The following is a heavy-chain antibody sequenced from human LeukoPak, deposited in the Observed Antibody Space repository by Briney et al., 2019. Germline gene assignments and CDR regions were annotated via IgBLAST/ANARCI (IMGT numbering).Heavy chain of an antibody. J-gene: IGHJ3*02. D-gene: IGHD2-2*02. CDR2: ISSSSSTI. CDR1: GFTFSSYS. V-gene: IGHV3-48*04. Sequence: GGSLRLSCAASGFTFSSYSMNWVRQAPGKGLEWVSYISSSSSTIYYADSVKGRFTISRDNAKNSLYLQMNSLRAEDTAVYYCARVAVYCSSTSCYSSKAFDIWGQGTMVTVSS. CDR3: ARVAVYCSSTSCYSSKAFDI.